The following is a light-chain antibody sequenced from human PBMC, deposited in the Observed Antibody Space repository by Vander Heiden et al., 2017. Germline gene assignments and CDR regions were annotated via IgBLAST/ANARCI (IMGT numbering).Light chain of an antibody. Sequence: DIQMTPTPSTLTASVGDSVTITCRASQGISTWLAWYQQKPGKAPKFLIDEASSLQSGVPTRFSGSGSGTEFTLTISNLQPDDFATYYCQQDNDYPWTFGEGTKVEIK. CDR3: QQDNDYPWT. CDR1: QGISTW. J-gene: IGKJ1*01. V-gene: IGKV1-5*03. CDR2: EAS.